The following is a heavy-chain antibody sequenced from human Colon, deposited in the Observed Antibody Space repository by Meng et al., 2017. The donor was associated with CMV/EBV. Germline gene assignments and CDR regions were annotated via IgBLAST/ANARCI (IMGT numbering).Heavy chain of an antibody. V-gene: IGHV3-30*18. CDR2: TSYDGRKT. CDR3: AKPESDYGGNTRFDY. D-gene: IGHD4-23*01. CDR1: GFIFSTYG. Sequence: SGFIFSTYGMHWVRQAPSKGLEWVAVTSYDGRKTYYADSVKGRFTISRDNSKNTLYLQMNSLRAEDTAVYYCAKPESDYGGNTRFDYWGQGTLVTVSS. J-gene: IGHJ4*02.